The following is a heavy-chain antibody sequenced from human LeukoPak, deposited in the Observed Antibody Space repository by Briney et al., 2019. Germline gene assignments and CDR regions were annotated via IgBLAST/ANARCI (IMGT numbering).Heavy chain of an antibody. J-gene: IGHJ6*02. D-gene: IGHD6-13*01. Sequence: ASVKVSCKASGYTFTSYAMNWVRQAPGQGLEWMGWINTNTGNPTYAQGFTGRFVFSLDTSVSTAYLQISSLKAEDTAVYYCARDRQEGSSWYYYYFGMDVWGQGTTVTVSS. V-gene: IGHV7-4-1*02. CDR1: GYTFTSYA. CDR2: INTNTGNP. CDR3: ARDRQEGSSWYYYYFGMDV.